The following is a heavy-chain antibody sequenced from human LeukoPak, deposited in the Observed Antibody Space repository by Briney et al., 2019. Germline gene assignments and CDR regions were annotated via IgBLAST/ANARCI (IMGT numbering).Heavy chain of an antibody. CDR1: XGSXSSXXYY. CDR2: IYYSGST. CDR3: ARAVEVYSSSWYDY. V-gene: IGHV4-61*01. D-gene: IGHD6-13*01. J-gene: IGHJ4*02. Sequence: SLXCTVXXGSXSSXXYYWXXIXXXXXXXXXXXGYIYYSGSTNYNPSLKSRVTISVDTSKNQFSLKLSSVTAADTAVYYCARAVEVYSSSWYDYWGQGTLVTVSS.